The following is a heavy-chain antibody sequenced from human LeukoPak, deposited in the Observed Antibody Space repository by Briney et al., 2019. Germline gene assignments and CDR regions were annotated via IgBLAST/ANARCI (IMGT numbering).Heavy chain of an antibody. Sequence: ESGPALVKPTQTLTLTCTFSGFSLSTSGMRVSWIRQPPGKALEWLARIDWDDDKFYSTSLKTRLTISKDTSKNQVVLTMTNMDPVGTATYYCARSSGYDLNFDYWGQGTLVTVSS. CDR2: IDWDDDK. CDR3: ARSSGYDLNFDY. CDR1: GFSLSTSGMR. V-gene: IGHV2-70*04. D-gene: IGHD5-12*01. J-gene: IGHJ4*02.